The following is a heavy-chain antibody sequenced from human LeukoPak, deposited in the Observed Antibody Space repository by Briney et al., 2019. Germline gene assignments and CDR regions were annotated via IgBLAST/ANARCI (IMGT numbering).Heavy chain of an antibody. CDR3: ARDKGYYDILTGYSHEAFDI. J-gene: IGHJ3*02. D-gene: IGHD3-9*01. V-gene: IGHV3-53*01. CDR2: IYTGGTT. CDR1: GFTVSTNY. Sequence: PGGSLRLSCAASGFTVSTNYMSWVRQAPGKGLEWVSVIYTGGTTYYTDSVKGRFTISRDNSKNTLYLQMNSLRVEDTAVYYCARDKGYYDILTGYSHEAFDIWGQGTMVTVSS.